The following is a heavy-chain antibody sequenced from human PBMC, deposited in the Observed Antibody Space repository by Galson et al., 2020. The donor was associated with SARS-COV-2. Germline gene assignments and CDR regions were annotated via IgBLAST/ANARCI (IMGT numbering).Heavy chain of an antibody. J-gene: IGHJ5*02. D-gene: IGHD3-10*01. Sequence: GESLKISCAASGFTFSSYAMHWVRQAPGKGLEWVAVISYDGSNKYYSDSVKGRFTIPRDNSKHTLYLQMNSLRAEDTAVYYCARDGVPGGSGSYFNNWFDPWGQGTLVTVSS. CDR2: ISYDGSNK. CDR3: ARDGVPGGSGSYFNNWFDP. CDR1: GFTFSSYA. V-gene: IGHV3-30*04.